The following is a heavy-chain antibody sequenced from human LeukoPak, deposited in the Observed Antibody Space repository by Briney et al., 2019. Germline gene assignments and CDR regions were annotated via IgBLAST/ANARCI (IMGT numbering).Heavy chain of an antibody. D-gene: IGHD6-19*01. CDR1: GFTFNTFA. Sequence: GGSLRLSCAASGFTFNTFAMHWVRQAPGKGLEWVASIRHDGSSKYYAASVKGRFTISRDNSKNTLYLQMNSLRAEDTAVYYCARREISSGFDYWGQGTLVTVSS. V-gene: IGHV3-30*02. J-gene: IGHJ4*02. CDR2: IRHDGSSK. CDR3: ARREISSGFDY.